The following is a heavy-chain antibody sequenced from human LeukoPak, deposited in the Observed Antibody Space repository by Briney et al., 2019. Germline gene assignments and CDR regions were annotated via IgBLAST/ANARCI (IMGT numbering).Heavy chain of an antibody. D-gene: IGHD5/OR15-5a*01. CDR1: GFTFSDYY. CDR2: ISSSGSTI. J-gene: IGHJ5*02. V-gene: IGHV3-11*01. Sequence: GGSLRLSCAASGFTFSDYYMSWIRQAPGKGLEWVSYISSSGSTIHYADSVKGRFTISRDNAKNSLYLQMNSLRAEDTAVYYCARHIVSPSNWFDPWGQGTLVTVSS. CDR3: ARHIVSPSNWFDP.